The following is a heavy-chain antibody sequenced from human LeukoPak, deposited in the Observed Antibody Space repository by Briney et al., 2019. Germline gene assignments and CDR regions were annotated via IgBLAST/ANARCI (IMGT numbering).Heavy chain of an antibody. CDR2: INVNNGNT. CDR1: GYTLTDCC. D-gene: IGHD1-26*01. V-gene: IGHV1-18*01. J-gene: IGHJ2*01. Sequence: ASVKVSCKASGYTLTDCCITWVRQAPGHGLEWMGWINVNNGNTDHAQKFQGRVTLTTDTSSATAYMELTSLRSDDTAVYYCARDRGSAASGAFFDPWGRGSLVIVSS. CDR3: ARDRGSAASGAFFDP.